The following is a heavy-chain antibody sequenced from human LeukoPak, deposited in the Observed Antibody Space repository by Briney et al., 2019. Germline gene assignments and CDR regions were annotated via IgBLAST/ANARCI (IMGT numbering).Heavy chain of an antibody. J-gene: IGHJ4*02. CDR1: GFNFANHA. CDR3: VREDTPATANY. Sequence: GGSLRLSCAASGFNFANHAMSWVRQTPGKGLEWVSAISGGGDITYYADSVTGRFTISRDNSKDTLFLQVHSLRPGDTAVYYCVREDTPATANYWGQGTLVTISS. D-gene: IGHD2-21*02. V-gene: IGHV3-23*01. CDR2: ISGGGDIT.